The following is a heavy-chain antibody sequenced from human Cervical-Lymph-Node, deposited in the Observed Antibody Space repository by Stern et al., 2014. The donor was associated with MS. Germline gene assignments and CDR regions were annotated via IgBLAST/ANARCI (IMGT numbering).Heavy chain of an antibody. CDR1: GFTFNKSG. D-gene: IGHD4-17*01. CDR2: ISFGGDNQ. Sequence: VKLVQSGGGVVQPGRSLRLSCAASGFTFNKSGMHWVRQAPGKGLEWVAVISFGGDNQNYADSVTGRFNISRANTEQTLYLQQNSLRPEDTTVYYCVKPALTSDYGDAFDVWGQGTLVTVST. V-gene: IGHV3-30*18. J-gene: IGHJ3*01. CDR3: VKPALTSDYGDAFDV.